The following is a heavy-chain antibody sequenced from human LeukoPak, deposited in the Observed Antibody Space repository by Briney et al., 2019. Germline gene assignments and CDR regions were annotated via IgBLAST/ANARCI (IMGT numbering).Heavy chain of an antibody. CDR1: GFTFSSYG. CDR3: AKDRAAYSSSWRYYFDY. Sequence: PGGSLRLSCAASGFTFSSYGMHWVRQAPGKGLEWVAVISYDGSNKYYADSAKGRFTISRDNSKNTLYLQMNSLRAEDTAVYYCAKDRAAYSSSWRYYFDYWGQGTLVTVSS. V-gene: IGHV3-30*18. D-gene: IGHD6-13*01. CDR2: ISYDGSNK. J-gene: IGHJ4*02.